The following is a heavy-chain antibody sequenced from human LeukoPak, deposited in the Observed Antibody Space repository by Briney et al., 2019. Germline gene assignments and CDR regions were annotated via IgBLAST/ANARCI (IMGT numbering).Heavy chain of an antibody. CDR3: ARVRCLVAAGHYFDY. V-gene: IGHV3-48*01. CDR2: ISSSGNTI. CDR1: GVIFNTFS. D-gene: IGHD6-13*01. Sequence: GGSLRLSCAASGVIFNTFSMNCVRQAPGKGLEWISYISSSGNTIYYADSVKGRFTISRDNAKNSLYLQMNSLRADDTALYYCARVRCLVAAGHYFDYWGQGTLVTISS. J-gene: IGHJ4*02.